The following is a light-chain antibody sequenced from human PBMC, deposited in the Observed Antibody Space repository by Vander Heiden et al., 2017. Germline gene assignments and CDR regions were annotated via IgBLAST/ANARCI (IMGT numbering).Light chain of an antibody. V-gene: IGKV3-15*01. CDR3: QQYNNWPPYT. CDR1: QSVSSN. Sequence: EIVMTQSPATLSVSPGERATLSCRASQSVSSNLAWYQQKPGQAPRLLIYGASTRATGIPASISGSGSGTEFTLTISSLQSEDFAVYHCQQYNNWPPYTFGQGTKLEIK. J-gene: IGKJ2*01. CDR2: GAS.